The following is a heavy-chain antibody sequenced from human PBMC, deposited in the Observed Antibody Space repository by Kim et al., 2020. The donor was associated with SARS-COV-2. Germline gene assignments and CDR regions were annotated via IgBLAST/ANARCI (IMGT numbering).Heavy chain of an antibody. V-gene: IGHV3-21*01. CDR2: ICSGSSYI. CDR3: ARHRAHSSGWCSGGY. CDR1: GFTFSSYS. J-gene: IGHJ4*01. Sequence: GGSLRLSCAASGFTFSSYSMNWVRQAPGKGLEWVSSICSGSSYIYYADSVKGRFTISRDNAKNSLYLQMNSLRAEDTAVYYCARHRAHSSGWCSGGYWG. D-gene: IGHD6-19*01.